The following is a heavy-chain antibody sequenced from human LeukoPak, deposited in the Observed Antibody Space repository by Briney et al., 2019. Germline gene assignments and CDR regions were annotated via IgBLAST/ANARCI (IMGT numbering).Heavy chain of an antibody. CDR2: IIPIFGTA. CDR3: AREGVVVVPAARHNWFDP. D-gene: IGHD2-2*01. V-gene: IGHV1-69*01. CDR1: GGTFSSYA. Sequence: SVKVSCKASGGTFSSYAISWVRQAPGQGLEWMGGIIPIFGTANYAQKFQGRVTITADESTSTAYMELSSLRSEDTAVYYCAREGVVVVPAARHNWFDPWGQGTLVTVSS. J-gene: IGHJ5*02.